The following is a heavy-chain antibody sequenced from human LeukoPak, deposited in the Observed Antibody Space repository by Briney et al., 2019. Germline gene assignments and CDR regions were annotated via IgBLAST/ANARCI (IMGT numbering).Heavy chain of an antibody. J-gene: IGHJ6*02. CDR1: GGSFSGYY. Sequence: PSETLSLTCAVYGGSFSGYYWSWIRQPPGKGLEWIGEINHSGSTNYNPSLKSRVTISVGTSKNQFSLKLSSVTAADTAVYYCARALRFLEWLPLDVWGQGTTVTVSS. V-gene: IGHV4-34*01. CDR2: INHSGST. D-gene: IGHD3-3*01. CDR3: ARALRFLEWLPLDV.